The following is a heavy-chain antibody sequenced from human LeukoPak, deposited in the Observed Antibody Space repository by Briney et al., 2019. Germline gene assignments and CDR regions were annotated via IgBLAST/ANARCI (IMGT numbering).Heavy chain of an antibody. CDR3: ARAPWYSGLWYGEY. CDR2: ISYDGSDT. Sequence: PGRSLRLSCAASAFTFSSYGMHWVRQAPGKELEWVAVISYDGSDTYYADSVKGRFTISRDNSKNTLYLQMNSLRAEDTAVYYCARAPWYSGLWYGEYWGQGTLVTVSS. J-gene: IGHJ4*02. D-gene: IGHD6-6*01. V-gene: IGHV3-30-3*01. CDR1: AFTFSSYG.